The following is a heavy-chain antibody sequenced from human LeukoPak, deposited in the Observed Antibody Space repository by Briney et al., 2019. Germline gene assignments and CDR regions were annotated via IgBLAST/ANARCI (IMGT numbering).Heavy chain of an antibody. D-gene: IGHD6-19*01. J-gene: IGHJ3*02. V-gene: IGHV7-4-1*02. Sequence: ASVKVSCKVSGYTLTELSMHWVRQAPGQGLEWMGWINTNTGNPTYAQGFTGRFVFSLDTSVSTAYLQISSLKAEDTAVYYCARGLIAVGIWGQGTMVTVSS. CDR1: GYTLTELS. CDR2: INTNTGNP. CDR3: ARGLIAVGI.